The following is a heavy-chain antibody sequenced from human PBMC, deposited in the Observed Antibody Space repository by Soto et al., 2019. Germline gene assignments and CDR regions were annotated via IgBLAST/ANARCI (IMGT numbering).Heavy chain of an antibody. J-gene: IGHJ5*02. CDR1: GFTFSDYY. CDR3: ARDPASNWFDP. V-gene: IGHV3-11*01. Sequence: QVQLVESGGGLVKPGGSLRLSCAASGFTFSDYYMSWIRQAPGKGLEWISYISSSGDSIYYADSVKGRFTISRDNAENSLYLQMNSLRAEDTAVYFCARDPASNWFDPWGQGTLVTVSS. CDR2: ISSSGDSI.